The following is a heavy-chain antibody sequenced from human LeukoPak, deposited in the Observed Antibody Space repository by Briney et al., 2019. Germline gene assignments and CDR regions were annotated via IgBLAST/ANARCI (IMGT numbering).Heavy chain of an antibody. Sequence: SETLSLTCAVYGGSFNCYYWSWIRQPPGKGPEWIGEINQSGSTNYNPSLKRRVTIAVDTSQNQFSLKLSSVPAAETAVYYCARGQGDCSGGSCYLFAYWGQANLVTVSS. CDR1: GGSFNCYY. CDR2: INQSGST. J-gene: IGHJ4*02. D-gene: IGHD2-15*01. CDR3: ARGQGDCSGGSCYLFAY. V-gene: IGHV4-34*01.